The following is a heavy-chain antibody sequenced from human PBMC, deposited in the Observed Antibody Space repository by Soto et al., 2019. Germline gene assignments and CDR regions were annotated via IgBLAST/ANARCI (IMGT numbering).Heavy chain of an antibody. CDR1: SVSITNTSYY. D-gene: IGHD3-3*01. Sequence: QLQLQESGPGLVKPSETLSLTCTVSSVSITNTSYYWGWIRQPPGKGLEWMGSIYYSGTTYNNPSLKSRVTLSVDTAKNLFSLKLSSVTAADTAVYYCVSDRITIYGRGKLYFFDYWVQGTLVTVSS. V-gene: IGHV4-39*01. CDR2: IYYSGTT. J-gene: IGHJ4*02. CDR3: VSDRITIYGRGKLYFFDY.